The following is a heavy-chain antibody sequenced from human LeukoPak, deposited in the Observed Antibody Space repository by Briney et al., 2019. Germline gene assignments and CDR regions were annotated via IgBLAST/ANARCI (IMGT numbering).Heavy chain of an antibody. Sequence: GASAKVSCKVSGYTLTELSMHWVRQAPGKGLGWMGGFDPEDGETIYAQKFQGRVTMTEDTSTDTAYMELSSLRSEDTAVYYCATTTIFGVVTYYYYYMDVWGKGTTVAVSS. CDR3: ATTTIFGVVTYYYYYMDV. V-gene: IGHV1-24*01. J-gene: IGHJ6*03. CDR2: FDPEDGET. D-gene: IGHD3-3*01. CDR1: GYTLTELS.